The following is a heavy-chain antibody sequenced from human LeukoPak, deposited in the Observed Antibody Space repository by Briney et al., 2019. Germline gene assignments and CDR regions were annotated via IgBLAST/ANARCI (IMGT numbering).Heavy chain of an antibody. D-gene: IGHD3-3*01. J-gene: IGHJ4*02. V-gene: IGHV3-23*01. CDR3: VRDRNYYEALQRSY. CDR1: GFTFCTFA. CDR2: ITGAGDTT. Sequence: GESLRLSCAASGFTFCTFAMSWVRQDPGRGLEWVSSITGAGDTTYYPESVKGRFIISRDNSKNTLYLQMNSLRVEDTALYFCVRDRNYYEALQRSYWGQGTLVTVSS.